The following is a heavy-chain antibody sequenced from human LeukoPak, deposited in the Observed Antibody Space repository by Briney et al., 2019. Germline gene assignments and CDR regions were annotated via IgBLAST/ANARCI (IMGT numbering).Heavy chain of an antibody. CDR3: ASHGPSYSSSLYNWFDP. V-gene: IGHV4-39*01. Sequence: SETLSLTCTVSGGSISSSSYYWGWIRQPPGKGLDWIGSIYYGGSTCYNPSLKSRVTISVDTSKNQLSLILSSVTAADTAVYYCASHGPSYSSSLYNWFDPWGQGTLVTVSS. J-gene: IGHJ5*02. CDR1: GGSISSSSYY. CDR2: IYYGGST. D-gene: IGHD6-6*01.